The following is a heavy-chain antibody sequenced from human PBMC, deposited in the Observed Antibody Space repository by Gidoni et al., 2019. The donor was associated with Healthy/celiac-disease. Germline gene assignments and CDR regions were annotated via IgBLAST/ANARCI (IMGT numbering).Heavy chain of an antibody. V-gene: IGHV3-30*01. CDR3: AREISSGSYNDAFDI. CDR2: ISYDGSNK. D-gene: IGHD3-22*01. J-gene: IGHJ3*02. CDR1: GLTFSSYA. Sequence: QVQLVESGGGVVQPGRSLRLSCAASGLTFSSYAMHWVRQAPGKGLEWVAVISYDGSNKKYADSVKGRFTISIDNSKNPLYLQMNSLRPEDTAVYYCAREISSGSYNDAFDIWGQGTMVTVSS.